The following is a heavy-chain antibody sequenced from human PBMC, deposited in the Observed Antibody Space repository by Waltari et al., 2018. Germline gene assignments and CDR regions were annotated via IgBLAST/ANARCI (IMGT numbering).Heavy chain of an antibody. CDR1: GGTFSSYA. D-gene: IGHD3-3*01. Sequence: QVQLVQSGAEVKKPGSSVKVSCKASGGTFSSYAISWVRQAPGQGLEWMGRIIPIRGIANDAQKVQGRVTSTADKSTSTAYMELSSLRSEDTAVYYCARGPYDFWSGYTYYFDYWGQGTLVTVSS. J-gene: IGHJ4*02. V-gene: IGHV1-69*09. CDR2: IIPIRGIA. CDR3: ARGPYDFWSGYTYYFDY.